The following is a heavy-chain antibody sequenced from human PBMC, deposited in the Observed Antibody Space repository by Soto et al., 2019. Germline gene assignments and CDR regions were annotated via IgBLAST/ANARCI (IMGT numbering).Heavy chain of an antibody. J-gene: IGHJ6*02. CDR1: GGSISSSNW. D-gene: IGHD3-10*02. CDR3: ASVRGGYYYAMDV. Sequence: QVQLQESGPGLVKPSGTLSLTCAVSGGSISSSNWWSWVRQPPGKGLEWIGEIYHSGSTNYNPSIKSQVTISVDKSTNQFSLKLSSVTAADTAVYYCASVRGGYYYAMDVWGQGTTVTVSS. CDR2: IYHSGST. V-gene: IGHV4-4*02.